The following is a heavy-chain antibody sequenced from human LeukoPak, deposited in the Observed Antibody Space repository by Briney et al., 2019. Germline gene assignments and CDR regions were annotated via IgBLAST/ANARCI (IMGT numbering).Heavy chain of an antibody. CDR2: IYYSGST. Sequence: SETLSLACTVSGGSISSYYWSWIRQPPGKGLEWIGYIYYSGSTNYNPSLKSRVTISVDTSKNQFSLKLSSVTAADTAVYYCARKYYGSGSFRYWYFDLWGRGTLVTVSS. J-gene: IGHJ2*01. V-gene: IGHV4-59*12. CDR1: GGSISSYY. CDR3: ARKYYGSGSFRYWYFDL. D-gene: IGHD3-10*01.